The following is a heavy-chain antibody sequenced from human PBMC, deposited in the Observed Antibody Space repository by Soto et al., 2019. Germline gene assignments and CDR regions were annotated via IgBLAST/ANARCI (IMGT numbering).Heavy chain of an antibody. V-gene: IGHV1-69*02. CDR1: SPFSSYT. CDR2: IIPILGIA. CDR3: ASLTLTGTTHNWFDP. J-gene: IGHJ5*02. D-gene: IGHD1-20*01. Sequence: SPFSSYTISWVRQAPGQGLEWMGRIIPILGIANYAQKFQGRVTITADKSTSTAYMELSSLRSEDTAVYYCASLTLTGTTHNWFDPWGQGTLVTVS.